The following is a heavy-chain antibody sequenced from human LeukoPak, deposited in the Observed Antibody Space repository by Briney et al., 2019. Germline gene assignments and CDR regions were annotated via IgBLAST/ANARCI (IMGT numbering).Heavy chain of an antibody. CDR3: ARDRVPFSSGSWGFDY. V-gene: IGHV3-30-3*01. J-gene: IGHJ4*02. D-gene: IGHD6-19*01. CDR1: GFTFSTYP. CDR2: ISYDGSNK. Sequence: GSSLRLFCAASGFTFSTYPMHWVRQAPGKGLEWVAVISYDGSNKYYADSVKGRFTISRENSKNTLYLQMNSLRPEDTAVYYCARDRVPFSSGSWGFDYWGQETLVTVSS.